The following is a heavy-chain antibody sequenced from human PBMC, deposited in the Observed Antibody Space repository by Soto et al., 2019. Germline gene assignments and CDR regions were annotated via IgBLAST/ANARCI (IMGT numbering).Heavy chain of an antibody. Sequence: PGGSLRLSCAASGFTFSSYAMSWVRQAPGKGLEWVSAISGSGGSTYYADSVKGRFTISRDNSKNTLYLQMNSQRAEDTAVYYCAKEKRVRGVITPAYFDYWGQGTLVTVSS. CDR1: GFTFSSYA. CDR2: ISGSGGST. J-gene: IGHJ4*02. V-gene: IGHV3-23*01. CDR3: AKEKRVRGVITPAYFDY. D-gene: IGHD3-10*01.